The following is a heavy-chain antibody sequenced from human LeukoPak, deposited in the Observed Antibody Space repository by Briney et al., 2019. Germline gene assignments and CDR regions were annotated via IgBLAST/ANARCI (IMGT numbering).Heavy chain of an antibody. CDR2: LYYRGNH. J-gene: IGHJ5*02. CDR3: ARVVSRGWSEPLAWFDP. CDR1: GGSISSYY. D-gene: IGHD6-19*01. Sequence: SDTLSLTCTVSGGSISSYYWLWIRQPPGKGLEWIGYLYYRGNHNYNPPLKSRVTISVHTPKHHLSQKLRSDPSADTPVFSCARVVSRGWSEPLAWFDPWGQGTLVTVSS. V-gene: IGHV4-59*08.